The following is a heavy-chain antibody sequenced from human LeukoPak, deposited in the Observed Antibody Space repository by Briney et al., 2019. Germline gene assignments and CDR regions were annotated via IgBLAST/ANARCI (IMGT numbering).Heavy chain of an antibody. CDR2: IIPIFGIA. V-gene: IGHV1-69*04. Sequence: SVKVSCKAFGGTFSSYAISWVRQAPGQGLEWMGRIIPIFGIANYAQKFQGRVTITADKSTSTAYMELSSLRSEDTAVYYCARDQLDTAMVTSRGSNNWFDPWGQGTLVTVSS. J-gene: IGHJ5*02. CDR1: GGTFSSYA. CDR3: ARDQLDTAMVTSRGSNNWFDP. D-gene: IGHD5-18*01.